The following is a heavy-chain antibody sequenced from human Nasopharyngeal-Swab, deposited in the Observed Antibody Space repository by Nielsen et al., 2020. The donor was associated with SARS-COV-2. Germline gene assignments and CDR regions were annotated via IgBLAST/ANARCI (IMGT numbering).Heavy chain of an antibody. J-gene: IGHJ6*02. CDR2: INHSGRA. D-gene: IGHD2-21*02. V-gene: IGHV4-34*01. CDR1: GGSFSGYY. Sequence: SETLSLTFAVYGGSFSGYYWSWIRQPPGKGLEWIGEINHSGRANHNPSLKSRVTISIDTSKNQFSLKLYSLTAADTAVYYCARVREMTATFYYYYGLDVWGLGTTVTVSS. CDR3: ARVREMTATFYYYYGLDV.